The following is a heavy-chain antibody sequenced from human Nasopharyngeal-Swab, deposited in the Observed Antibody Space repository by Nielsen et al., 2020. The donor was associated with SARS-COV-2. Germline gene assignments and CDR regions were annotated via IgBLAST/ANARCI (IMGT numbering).Heavy chain of an antibody. CDR3: ARDRLAYCGGDCYSNYYYYYMDV. Sequence: SVKVSCKASGGTFSSYAISWVRQAPGQGLEWMGGIIPIFGTANYAQKFQGRVTITADKSTGTAYMELSSLRSEDTAVYYCARDRLAYCGGDCYSNYYYYYMDVWGKGTTVTVSS. D-gene: IGHD2-21*02. V-gene: IGHV1-69*06. CDR2: IIPIFGTA. J-gene: IGHJ6*03. CDR1: GGTFSSYA.